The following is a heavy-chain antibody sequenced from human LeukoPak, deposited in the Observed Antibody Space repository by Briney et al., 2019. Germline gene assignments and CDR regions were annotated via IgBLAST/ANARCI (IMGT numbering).Heavy chain of an antibody. CDR1: GFTFSGSA. V-gene: IGHV3-73*01. D-gene: IGHD3-22*01. J-gene: IGHJ5*02. CDR3: TRHLGYDSSGYYYDL. Sequence: PGGSLRLSCAASGFTFSGSAMHWVRQASGKGLEWVGRIRSKANSYATAYVASVKGRFTISRDDSKNTAYLQMNSLKTEDTAVYYCTRHLGYDSSGYYYDLWGQGTLVTVSS. CDR2: IRSKANSYAT.